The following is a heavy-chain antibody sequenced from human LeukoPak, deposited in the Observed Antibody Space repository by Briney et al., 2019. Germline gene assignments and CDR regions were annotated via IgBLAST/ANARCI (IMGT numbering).Heavy chain of an antibody. CDR2: LTSDGPT. D-gene: IGHD2-15*01. CDR1: GFTFSFYA. Sequence: GGSLRLSCTASGFTFSFYAMGWVRQAPGKGLEWVSGLTSDGPTYYADSVKGRFTISRDTSQNTLYLQMNSLRAEDTAVYYCAKVKACSGGSCLMRPGYYFDYWGQGALVTVSS. J-gene: IGHJ4*02. CDR3: AKVKACSGGSCLMRPGYYFDY. V-gene: IGHV3-23*01.